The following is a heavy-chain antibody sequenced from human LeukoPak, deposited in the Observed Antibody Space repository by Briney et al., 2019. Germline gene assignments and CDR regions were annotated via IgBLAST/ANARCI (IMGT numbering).Heavy chain of an antibody. J-gene: IGHJ4*02. CDR2: LYWDDNY. D-gene: IGHD4-17*01. V-gene: IGHV2-5*02. Sequence: FGPTLVNPTQTLTLTCSLSGFSLSTRGLGVGWIRQPPGEAPEWLALLYWDDNYLYSPSLRRRLTITKDTSKNQVVFTMTNMDPVDTATYYCAHYGDYRFMYYFDYWGQGTLVTVSS. CDR1: GFSLSTRGLG. CDR3: AHYGDYRFMYYFDY.